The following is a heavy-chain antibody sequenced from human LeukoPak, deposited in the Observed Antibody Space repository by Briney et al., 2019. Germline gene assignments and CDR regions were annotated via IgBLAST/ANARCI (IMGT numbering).Heavy chain of an antibody. D-gene: IGHD5-12*01. CDR2: IYHSGTT. CDR3: ARALSGYGTSDY. CDR1: GGSLSSGNYY. V-gene: IGHV4-30-2*01. J-gene: IGHJ4*02. Sequence: SETLSLTCSVSGGSLSSGNYYWSWIRQPPGKGLEWIGYIYHSGTTYYNPSLKSRVTISVDRSKNQFSLNLTSVTAADTAVYYCARALSGYGTSDYWGQGTLVTVSS.